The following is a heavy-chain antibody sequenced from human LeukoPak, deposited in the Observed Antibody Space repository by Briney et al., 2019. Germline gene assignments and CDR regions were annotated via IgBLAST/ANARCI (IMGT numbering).Heavy chain of an antibody. J-gene: IGHJ4*02. CDR3: AKGLGYYDSSGPPSFDY. V-gene: IGHV3-48*04. CDR2: IRSSDSTT. D-gene: IGHD3-22*01. Sequence: GGSLRLSCAASGFSFSRYGMKWVRQAPGKGLEWLSYIRSSDSTTYYADSVKGRFTISRDNAKNSLYLQMNSLRAEDTAVYYCAKGLGYYDSSGPPSFDYWGQGTLVTVSS. CDR1: GFSFSRYG.